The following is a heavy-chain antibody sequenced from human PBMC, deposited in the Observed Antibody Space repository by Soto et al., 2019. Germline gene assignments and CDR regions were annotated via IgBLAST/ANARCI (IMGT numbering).Heavy chain of an antibody. D-gene: IGHD7-27*01. CDR1: GFTFSSYG. Sequence: GGSLRLSCAASGFTFSSYGMHWVRQAPGKGLEWVAVISYDGSNKYYADSVKGRFTISRDNSKNTLYLQMNSLRAEDTAVYYCAKSASDEISLVPISSPKTLPRWGYNWFDPWGQGTLVTVSS. J-gene: IGHJ5*02. V-gene: IGHV3-30*18. CDR2: ISYDGSNK. CDR3: AKSASDEISLVPISSPKTLPRWGYNWFDP.